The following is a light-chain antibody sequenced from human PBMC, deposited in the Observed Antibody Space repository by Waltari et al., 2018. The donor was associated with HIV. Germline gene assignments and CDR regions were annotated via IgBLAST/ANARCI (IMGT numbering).Light chain of an antibody. V-gene: IGLV2-8*01. Sequence: QSALTQPPSASGSPGHPVTISCAGTSSDLGAYNYVSWYQQPPGNAPKLIIYSVTNRPSGVPGRFSCSKSGNAASLTVSGLQTEDEAVYYCSSYAGSNTLIFGGGT. CDR1: SSDLGAYNY. CDR2: SVT. J-gene: IGLJ2*01. CDR3: SSYAGSNTLI.